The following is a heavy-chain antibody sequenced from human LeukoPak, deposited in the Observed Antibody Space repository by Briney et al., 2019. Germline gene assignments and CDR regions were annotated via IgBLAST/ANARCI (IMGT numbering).Heavy chain of an antibody. Sequence: GASVKVSCKASGYLFISYGINWVRQAPGQGLEWMGWIGAYNGQTNYAQEFQGRVTMTTDTSTTTAYMELTGLRFNDTAVYYCAKDLYSSLSGSEVFDVWGQGTRVTVSS. CDR1: GYLFISYG. V-gene: IGHV1-18*01. CDR3: AKDLYSSLSGSEVFDV. J-gene: IGHJ3*01. D-gene: IGHD3-10*01. CDR2: IGAYNGQT.